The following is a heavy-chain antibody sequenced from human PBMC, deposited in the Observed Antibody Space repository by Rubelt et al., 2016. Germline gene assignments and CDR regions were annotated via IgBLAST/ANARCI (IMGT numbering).Heavy chain of an antibody. CDR3: AKVAYIVATEYIDY. D-gene: IGHD5-12*01. CDR1: GFTFNNYA. V-gene: IGHV3-23*04. J-gene: IGHJ4*02. CDR2: ISGSGVTT. Sequence: EVQLVESGGGLIQPGGSLRLSCAASGFTFNNYAMSWVRQPPGKGLEWVSSISGSGVTTYYADSVKGRFPISRANSKNTLDLGMNSLRAEDTAVYYCAKVAYIVATEYIDYWGQGTLVTVSS.